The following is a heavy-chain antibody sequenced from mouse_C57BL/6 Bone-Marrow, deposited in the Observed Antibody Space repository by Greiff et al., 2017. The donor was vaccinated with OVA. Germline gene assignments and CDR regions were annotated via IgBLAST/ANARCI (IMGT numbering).Heavy chain of an antibody. CDR3: AREIRYWYFDV. CDR1: GYTFTSYG. J-gene: IGHJ1*03. V-gene: IGHV1-81*01. Sequence: QVQLKESGAELARPGASVKLSCKASGYTFTSYGISWVKQRTGQGLEWIGEIYPRSGNNYYNEKFKGKATLTADKSSSTAYMELRSLTSEDSAVYFCAREIRYWYFDVWGTGTTVTVSS. CDR2: IYPRSGNN.